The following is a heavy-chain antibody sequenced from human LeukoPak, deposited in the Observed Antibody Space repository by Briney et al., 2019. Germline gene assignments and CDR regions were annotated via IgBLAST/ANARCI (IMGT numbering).Heavy chain of an antibody. D-gene: IGHD1-1*01. CDR3: ARENWYSDY. J-gene: IGHJ4*02. Sequence: ASVKVSCKASGYTFTHYPLHWVRQAHGQGFEWMGWVNPVSGATNYQQNFQGSVTMTRDTSLSTVYMELSRLRSDDTAVYYCARENWYSDYWGQGTLVTVSS. V-gene: IGHV1-2*04. CDR1: GYTFTHYP. CDR2: VNPVSGAT.